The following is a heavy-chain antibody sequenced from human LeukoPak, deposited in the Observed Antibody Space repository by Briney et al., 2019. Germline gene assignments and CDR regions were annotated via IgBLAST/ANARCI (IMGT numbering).Heavy chain of an antibody. Sequence: ASVKVSCKASGYTFNTYGITWVRQAPGQGLEWMGWISGYNGKTKYAQKLQDRVTMTTDTSTTTAYMELRSLRSDDTAVYYCARAGYGFTKILVGEDAFDIWGQGTMVTVSS. CDR1: GYTFNTYG. CDR3: ARAGYGFTKILVGEDAFDI. CDR2: ISGYNGKT. J-gene: IGHJ3*02. V-gene: IGHV1-18*01. D-gene: IGHD3-22*01.